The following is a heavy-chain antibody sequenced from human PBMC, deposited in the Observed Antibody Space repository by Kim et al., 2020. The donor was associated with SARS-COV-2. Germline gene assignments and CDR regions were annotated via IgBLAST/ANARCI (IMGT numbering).Heavy chain of an antibody. V-gene: IGHV4-31*03. CDR1: GGSISSGGYY. CDR3: ARDFGVPGPGMDV. Sequence: SETLSLTCTVSGGSISSGGYYWSWVCQHPGKGLEWIGYIYYSGSTYYNPSLKSRVTISVDTSKNQFSLKLSSVTAADTAVYYCARDFGVPGPGMDVWGQGTTVTVSS. D-gene: IGHD3-10*01. CDR2: IYYSGST. J-gene: IGHJ6*02.